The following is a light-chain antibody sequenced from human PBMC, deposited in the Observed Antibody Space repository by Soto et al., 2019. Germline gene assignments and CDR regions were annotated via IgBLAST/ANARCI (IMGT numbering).Light chain of an antibody. CDR3: KQLNSYPLT. Sequence: EILLTQSPGILSLSPGERATLSCRASQSVSSSYLAWYQQKPGQPPRLLIYDASTRATRIPSRFSGSGSGTEFTHTISSLHPEDFATYYCKQLNSYPLTFGGGTKVDIK. CDR1: QSVSSSY. CDR2: DAS. J-gene: IGKJ4*01. V-gene: IGKV3D-20*02.